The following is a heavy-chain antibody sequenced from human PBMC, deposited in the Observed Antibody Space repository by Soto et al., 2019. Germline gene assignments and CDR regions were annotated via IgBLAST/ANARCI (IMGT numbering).Heavy chain of an antibody. CDR1: GYTFTSYD. Sequence: ASVKVSCKASGYTFTSYDINWVRQATGQGLEWMGWMNPNSGNTGYAQKFQGRVTMTRNTSISTAYMELSSLRSEDTAVYYCANIVVVAAEDAFDIWGQGKMVTVSS. J-gene: IGHJ3*02. D-gene: IGHD2-15*01. CDR3: ANIVVVAAEDAFDI. V-gene: IGHV1-8*01. CDR2: MNPNSGNT.